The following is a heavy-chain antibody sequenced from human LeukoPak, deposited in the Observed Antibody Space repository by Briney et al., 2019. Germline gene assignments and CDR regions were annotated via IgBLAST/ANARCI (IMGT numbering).Heavy chain of an antibody. V-gene: IGHV3-33*08. CDR2: VSNDGSTK. D-gene: IGHD3-22*01. CDR3: ARERASSGYDY. Sequence: GGSLRLSCAASGFSFSSYGMHWVRQAPGKGLEWVAIVSNDGSTKYYADSVKGRFTISRDNSKNTLYLQMDSLRAEDTAVYYCARERASSGYDYWGQGTLVTVSS. CDR1: GFSFSSYG. J-gene: IGHJ4*02.